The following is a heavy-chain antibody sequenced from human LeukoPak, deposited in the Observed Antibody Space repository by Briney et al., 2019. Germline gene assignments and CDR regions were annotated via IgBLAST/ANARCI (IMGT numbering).Heavy chain of an antibody. J-gene: IGHJ3*02. CDR2: ISGSGGTT. CDR1: RFTFSVYA. Sequence: PGGSLRLSCAASRFTFSVYAMSWVRQPPGKGLEWVSGISGSGGTTYYADSVKGRFTISRDDSKNTLYLQMNSLRAEDTAVYYCANRGYNYGLDAFDIWGQGTMVTVSS. V-gene: IGHV3-23*01. CDR3: ANRGYNYGLDAFDI. D-gene: IGHD5-18*01.